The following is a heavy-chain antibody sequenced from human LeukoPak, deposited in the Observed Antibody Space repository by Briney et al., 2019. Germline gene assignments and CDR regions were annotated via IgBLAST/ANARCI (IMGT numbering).Heavy chain of an antibody. CDR2: ISAYNGNT. Sequence: ASVKVSCKASGYTFTSYGISWVRQAPGQGLEWMGWISAYNGNTNYAQKLQGRVTMTTDTSTSTAYMELRSLRSDDTAVYSCANAGGVAARALFDHWGQGTLVTVSS. J-gene: IGHJ4*02. CDR3: ANAGGVAARALFDH. D-gene: IGHD6-6*01. CDR1: GYTFTSYG. V-gene: IGHV1-18*01.